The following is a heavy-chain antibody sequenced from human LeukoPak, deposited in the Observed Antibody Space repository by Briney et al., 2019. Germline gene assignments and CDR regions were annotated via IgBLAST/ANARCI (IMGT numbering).Heavy chain of an antibody. Sequence: PSETLSLTCTVSGGSISNYYWSWIRQSPEKGLEWIGYIHDSGSTYYNPSLKSRVTISVDTSKNQFSLKLSSVTAADTAVYYCARDHCSSTSCYVGTSWFDPWGQGTLVTVSS. CDR1: GGSISNYY. CDR2: IHDSGST. D-gene: IGHD2-2*01. J-gene: IGHJ5*02. V-gene: IGHV4-59*12. CDR3: ARDHCSSTSCYVGTSWFDP.